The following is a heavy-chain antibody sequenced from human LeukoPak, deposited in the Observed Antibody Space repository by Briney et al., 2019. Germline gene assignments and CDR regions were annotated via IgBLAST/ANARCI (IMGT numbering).Heavy chain of an antibody. CDR1: GFTFSSYS. CDR3: VRAIGSNTL. CDR2: INQDGSEK. J-gene: IGHJ4*02. D-gene: IGHD4-23*01. V-gene: IGHV3-7*01. Sequence: GGSLRLSCAASGFTFSSYSMNWVRQAPGKGLEWVANINQDGSEKYYVDSVKGRFTISRDNAKSSLYLQMNSLRAEDTAVYFCVRAIGSNTLWGQGTLVTVSS.